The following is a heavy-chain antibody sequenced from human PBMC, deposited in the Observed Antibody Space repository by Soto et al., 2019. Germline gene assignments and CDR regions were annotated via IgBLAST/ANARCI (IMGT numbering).Heavy chain of an antibody. Sequence: PVGSLRLSCAASGFTFSSYAMHWVRQAPGKGLEWVAVISYDGSNKYYADSVKGRFTISRDNSKNTLYLQMNSLRAEDTAVYYCARGGGSHFDYWGQGTLVTVSS. D-gene: IGHD5-12*01. J-gene: IGHJ4*02. CDR3: ARGGGSHFDY. CDR2: ISYDGSNK. V-gene: IGHV3-30-3*01. CDR1: GFTFSSYA.